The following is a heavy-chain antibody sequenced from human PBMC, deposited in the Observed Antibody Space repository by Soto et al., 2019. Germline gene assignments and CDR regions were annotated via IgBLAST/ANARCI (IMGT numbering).Heavy chain of an antibody. J-gene: IGHJ4*02. CDR1: GFSFSTHA. Sequence: GGSLRLSCAGSGFSFSTHAIHWVRQAPGKGLEWLAVISYDGNTIYYANSVKGRFTISRDISKNTVHLQMNSLRGDDTAIYYCARPPTSGWYYFDSWGQGTLVTFSS. V-gene: IGHV3-30-3*01. D-gene: IGHD6-19*01. CDR3: ARPPTSGWYYFDS. CDR2: ISYDGNTI.